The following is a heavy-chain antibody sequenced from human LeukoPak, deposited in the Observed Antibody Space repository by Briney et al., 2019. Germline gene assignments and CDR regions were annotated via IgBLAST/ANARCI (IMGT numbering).Heavy chain of an antibody. CDR3: ARATKAAGLALVIFDY. V-gene: IGHV1-2*02. Sequence: ASVKVSCKASGYTFTGYYMHWVRQAPGQGLEWMGWINPNSGGTNYTQKFQGRVTMTRDTSISTAYMELSRLRSDDTAVYYCARATKAAGLALVIFDYWGQGTLVTVSS. D-gene: IGHD6-13*01. J-gene: IGHJ4*02. CDR1: GYTFTGYY. CDR2: INPNSGGT.